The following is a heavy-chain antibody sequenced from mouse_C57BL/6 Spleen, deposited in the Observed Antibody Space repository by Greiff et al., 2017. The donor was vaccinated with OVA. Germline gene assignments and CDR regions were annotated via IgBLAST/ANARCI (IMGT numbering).Heavy chain of an antibody. CDR3: AGGNYRDFDY. V-gene: IGHV5-6*02. CDR1: GFTFSSYG. J-gene: IGHJ2*01. Sequence: EVMLVESGGDLVKPGGSLKLSCAASGFTFSSYGMSWVRQTPDKRLEWVATISSGGSYTYYPDSVKGRFTISRDNAKNTLYLQMSSLKSEDTAMYYCAGGNYRDFDYWGQGTTLTVSS. D-gene: IGHD2-1*01. CDR2: ISSGGSYT.